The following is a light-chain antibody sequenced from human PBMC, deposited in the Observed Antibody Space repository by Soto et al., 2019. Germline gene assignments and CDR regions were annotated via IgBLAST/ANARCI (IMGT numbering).Light chain of an antibody. J-gene: IGKJ1*01. CDR2: GAS. Sequence: EIVLTQAPGTLSVSPGEGATLSCRASQSVASNYLAWYQQRPGQSPRLVISGASSRAAGIPDRFSGSGSGTDFTLAISRLEPEDFAVYYCHQYGGSQWTFGQGTKVDIK. V-gene: IGKV3-20*01. CDR1: QSVASNY. CDR3: HQYGGSQWT.